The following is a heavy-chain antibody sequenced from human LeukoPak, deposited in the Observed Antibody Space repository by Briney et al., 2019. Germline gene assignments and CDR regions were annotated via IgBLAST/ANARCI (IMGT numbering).Heavy chain of an antibody. CDR1: VGTFSSYT. D-gene: IGHD2-15*01. Sequence: SVKVSCKASVGTFSSYTISWVRQAPGQGLEWMGRIIPILGIANYAQKFQGRVTITADKSTSTAYMELSSLRSEDTAVYYCARVKGYCSGGSCINKNYNFDYWGQGTLVTVSS. CDR2: IIPILGIA. V-gene: IGHV1-69*02. CDR3: ARVKGYCSGGSCINKNYNFDY. J-gene: IGHJ4*02.